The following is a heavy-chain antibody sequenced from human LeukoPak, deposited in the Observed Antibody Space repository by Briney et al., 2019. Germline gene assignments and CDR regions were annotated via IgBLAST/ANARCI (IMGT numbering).Heavy chain of an antibody. CDR2: IYYSGST. D-gene: IGHD2-2*01. CDR1: GGSISSYY. V-gene: IGHV4-59*12. CDR3: ARTQTYPDIVVVPAAIDY. J-gene: IGHJ4*02. Sequence: SETLSLTCTVSGGSISSYYWSWIRQPPGKGLEWIGYIYYSGSTNYNPSLKSRVTMSVDTSKNQFSLKLSSVTAVDTAVYYCARTQTYPDIVVVPAAIDYWGQGTLVTVSS.